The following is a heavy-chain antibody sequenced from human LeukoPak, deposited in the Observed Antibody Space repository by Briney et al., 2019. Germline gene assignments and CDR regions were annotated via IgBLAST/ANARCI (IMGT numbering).Heavy chain of an antibody. D-gene: IGHD2-8*01. Sequence: SVKVSCKASGGTFSGYAINWVRQAPGQGLEWMGGIIPIFGTSNYAQRFQGRVTISADESTSTAYMELSSLRSEDTAVYYCASPMVYDTYYYYHGMDVWGQGTTVTVSS. J-gene: IGHJ6*02. CDR1: GGTFSGYA. V-gene: IGHV1-69*13. CDR3: ASPMVYDTYYYYHGMDV. CDR2: IIPIFGTS.